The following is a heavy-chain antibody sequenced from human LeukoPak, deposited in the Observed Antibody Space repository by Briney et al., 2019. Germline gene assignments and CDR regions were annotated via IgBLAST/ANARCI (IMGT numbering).Heavy chain of an antibody. V-gene: IGHV3-7*03. J-gene: IGHJ3*02. D-gene: IGHD3-22*01. CDR3: AKDTGSSGYYYISDGFDI. CDR2: INHNGNVN. CDR1: GFTFSSYW. Sequence: GGSLRLSCAASGFTFSSYWMNWARQAPGKGLEWVASINHNGNVNYYVDSVKGRFTISRDNAKNSLYLQMSNLRAEDTAVYYCAKDTGSSGYYYISDGFDIWGQGTMVTVSS.